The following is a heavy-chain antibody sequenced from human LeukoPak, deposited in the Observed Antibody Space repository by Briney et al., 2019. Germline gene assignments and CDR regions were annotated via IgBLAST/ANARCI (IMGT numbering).Heavy chain of an antibody. CDR3: ARTLRLEQQLVNTY. D-gene: IGHD6-13*01. Sequence: GGSLRLSCAASGFTVSTNYMTWVRQAPGKGLEWVAVISYDGSNKYYADSVKGRFTISRDNSKNTLYLQMNSLRAEDTAVYYCARTLRLEQQLVNTYWGQGTLVTVSS. V-gene: IGHV3-30*03. J-gene: IGHJ4*02. CDR2: ISYDGSNK. CDR1: GFTVSTNY.